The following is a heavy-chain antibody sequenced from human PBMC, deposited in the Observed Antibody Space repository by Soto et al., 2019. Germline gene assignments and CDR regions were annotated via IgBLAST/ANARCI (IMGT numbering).Heavy chain of an antibody. D-gene: IGHD3-22*01. CDR1: GFTFSSYG. Sequence: QVQLVESGGGVVQPGRSLRLSCAASGFTFSSYGMHWVRQAPGKGLEWVAVISYDGSNKYYADSVKGRFTISRDNSKNTVDLPMNRLRGEDTAVYYCAKGENYYDSSGSDYWGQGTLVTVSS. CDR3: AKGENYYDSSGSDY. J-gene: IGHJ4*02. CDR2: ISYDGSNK. V-gene: IGHV3-30*18.